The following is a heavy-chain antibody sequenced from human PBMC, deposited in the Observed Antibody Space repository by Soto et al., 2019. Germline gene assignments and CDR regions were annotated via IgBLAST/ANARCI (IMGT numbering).Heavy chain of an antibody. CDR3: VIDGRKQLWVEGPNAMDV. V-gene: IGHV1-18*01. CDR2: ISGYNGQT. CDR1: AYTFTSYG. D-gene: IGHD5-18*01. J-gene: IGHJ6*02. Sequence: QVQLVQSGPEVKKPGASVKVSCKASAYTFTSYGISWVRQAPGQGLEWLGWISGYNGQTKYAQKFRGRVTITTDASTITAYMELRSLRSDDTATYYCVIDGRKQLWVEGPNAMDVWGQWTTVTVSS.